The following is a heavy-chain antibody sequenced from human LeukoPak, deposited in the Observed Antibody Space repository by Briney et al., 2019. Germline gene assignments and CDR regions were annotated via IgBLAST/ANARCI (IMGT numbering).Heavy chain of an antibody. CDR3: ARDHMVRGVNHFGY. J-gene: IGHJ4*02. Sequence: GGSLRLSCAASGFTFSSYWMHWVRQAPGKGLVWVSRINSDGSSTSYADSVKGRFTISRDNAKHTLYLQVNSLRAEETAVYYCARDHMVRGVNHFGYWGQGTLVTVSS. CDR2: INSDGSST. D-gene: IGHD3-10*01. V-gene: IGHV3-74*01. CDR1: GFTFSSYW.